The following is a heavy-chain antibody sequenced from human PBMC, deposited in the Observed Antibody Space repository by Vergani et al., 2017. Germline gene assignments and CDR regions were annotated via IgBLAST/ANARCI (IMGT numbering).Heavy chain of an antibody. J-gene: IGHJ4*02. V-gene: IGHV4-31*03. CDR1: GGSISSGGYY. Sequence: QVQLQESGPGLVKPSQTLSLTCTVPGGSISSGGYYWSWIRQHPGKGLEWIGYIYYSGSTYYNPSLKSRVNISVDTSKNQFSLKLSSVTAADTAVYYCARSFVSGGSCFDYWGQGTLVTVSS. CDR3: ARSFVSGGSCFDY. CDR2: IYYSGST. D-gene: IGHD2-15*01.